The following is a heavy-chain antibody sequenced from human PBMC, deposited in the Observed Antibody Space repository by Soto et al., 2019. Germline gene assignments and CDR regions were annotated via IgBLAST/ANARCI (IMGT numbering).Heavy chain of an antibody. J-gene: IGHJ6*02. CDR1: GYSFTSYW. D-gene: IGHD4-4*01. Sequence: GESLKISCKGSGYSFTSYWIGWVRQMPGKGLEWMGIIYPGDSDTRYSPSFQGQVTISADKSISTAYLQWSSLKASDTAMYYCARRSNSNYDYYGMDVWGQGTTVTVSS. V-gene: IGHV5-51*01. CDR3: ARRSNSNYDYYGMDV. CDR2: IYPGDSDT.